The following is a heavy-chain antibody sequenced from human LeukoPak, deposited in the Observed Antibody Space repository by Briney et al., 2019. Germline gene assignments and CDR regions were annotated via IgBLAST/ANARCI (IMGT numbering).Heavy chain of an antibody. V-gene: IGHV4-38-2*02. CDR1: GYSISSGYY. J-gene: IGHJ5*02. Sequence: SETLSLTCTVSGYSISSGYYWGWIRQPPGKGLEWIGSIYHSGSTYYNPSLKSRVTISVDTSKNQFSLKLSSVTAADTAVYYCARGTDGSGSSQESWGQGTLVTVSS. CDR2: IYHSGST. CDR3: ARGTDGSGSSQES. D-gene: IGHD3-10*01.